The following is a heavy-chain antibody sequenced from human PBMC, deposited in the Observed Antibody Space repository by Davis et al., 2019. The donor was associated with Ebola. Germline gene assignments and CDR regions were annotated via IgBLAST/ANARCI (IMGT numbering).Heavy chain of an antibody. CDR3: AREGYSSGRAPAFDS. D-gene: IGHD3-22*01. CDR1: GFTFGSYW. V-gene: IGHV3-74*01. CDR2: INSDGRSI. Sequence: PGGSLRLSCAASGFTFGSYWMHWVRQAPGKGLVWVSRINSDGRSITYADSVKGRFSISRDKSKNSVSLQMNSLTVEDTAVYYCAREGYSSGRAPAFDSWGQGILVTVSS. J-gene: IGHJ4*02.